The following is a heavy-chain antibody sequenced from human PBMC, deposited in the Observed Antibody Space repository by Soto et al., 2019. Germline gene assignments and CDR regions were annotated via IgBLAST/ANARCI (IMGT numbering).Heavy chain of an antibody. CDR2: ISSNGVGT. CDR1: GFTLSGYA. V-gene: IGHV3-64*01. J-gene: IGHJ6*03. CDR3: ARRARPDFYYMDV. D-gene: IGHD6-6*01. Sequence: GGSLRLSCAASGFTLSGYAMDWVRQAPGKGLEYVSGISSNGVGTYYANNVQGRFTISRDNSKNTVYLQMGSLRPEDMAVYYCARRARPDFYYMDVWGKGTTVTVSS.